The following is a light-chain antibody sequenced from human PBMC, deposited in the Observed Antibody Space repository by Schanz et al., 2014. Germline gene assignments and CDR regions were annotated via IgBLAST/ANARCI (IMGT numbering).Light chain of an antibody. CDR1: ALPKQY. CDR3: YSAADIEV. Sequence: SYELTQPPSVSVSPGQTARITCSGDALPKQYAYWYQQKPGQAPVLVIFKDTERPSGIPERFSGSSSGTTVTLTISGAQVEDEADYYCYSAADIEVFGGGTKLTVL. CDR2: KDT. J-gene: IGLJ3*02. V-gene: IGLV3-25*02.